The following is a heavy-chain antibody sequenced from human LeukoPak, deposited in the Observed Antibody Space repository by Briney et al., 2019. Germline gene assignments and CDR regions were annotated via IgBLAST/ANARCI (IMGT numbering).Heavy chain of an antibody. D-gene: IGHD3-9*01. Sequence: PSETLSLTCSVSGDSISLSFYYWGWIRQPPGKALEWIGSVYYSGTTSYNPSLKSRVTISVDTSKNQFSLKLSSVTAADTAVYYCASPHDILTGYYLFDYWGQGTLVTVSS. J-gene: IGHJ4*02. CDR1: GDSISLSFYY. V-gene: IGHV4-39*01. CDR3: ASPHDILTGYYLFDY. CDR2: VYYSGTT.